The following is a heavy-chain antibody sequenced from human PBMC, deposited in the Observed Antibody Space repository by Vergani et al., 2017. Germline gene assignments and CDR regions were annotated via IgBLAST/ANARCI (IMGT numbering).Heavy chain of an antibody. Sequence: EVQLLESGGDLVQPGGSLRLSCVASGFTFNHYAMNWVRQAPGKGLEWVSGISGSGGSTYYAGSVKGRFTISRDSSKNTLYLQMNSLSAGDTAVYYCAKANPRNSGYDYLYYYHAMDVWGQGTTVTVSS. CDR3: AKANPRNSGYDYLYYYHAMDV. CDR2: ISGSGGST. CDR1: GFTFNHYA. D-gene: IGHD5-12*01. V-gene: IGHV3-23*01. J-gene: IGHJ6*02.